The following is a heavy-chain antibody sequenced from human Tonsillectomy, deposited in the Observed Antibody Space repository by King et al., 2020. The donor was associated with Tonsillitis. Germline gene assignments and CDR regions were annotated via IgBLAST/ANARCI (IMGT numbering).Heavy chain of an antibody. CDR1: GYTFTDYY. J-gene: IGHJ4*02. CDR2: INPDGGGT. CDR3: ARSLVNYSLDS. Sequence: VQLVESGAEVKKPGASVKVSCKASGYTFTDYYMHWVRQAPGQGLEWMGWINPDGGGTSYAQKFQGRVTLTRDTSITTVYMELSRLSSDDMAVYYCARSLVNYSLDSWGQGTLVIVSS. D-gene: IGHD2-15*01. V-gene: IGHV1-2*02.